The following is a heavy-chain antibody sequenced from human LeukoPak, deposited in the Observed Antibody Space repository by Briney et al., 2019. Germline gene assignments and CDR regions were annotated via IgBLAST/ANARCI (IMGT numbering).Heavy chain of an antibody. Sequence: GGSLRVSCAASGFTFISYGMHWVRQARGKGLEWVAVIWYDGSNKYYADSVKGRFTISRDNSKNTLYLQMNSLRAEDTAVYYCARDSERVVVAEDYGMDVWGQGTTVTVSS. V-gene: IGHV3-33*01. CDR1: GFTFISYG. D-gene: IGHD2-15*01. CDR2: IWYDGSNK. CDR3: ARDSERVVVAEDYGMDV. J-gene: IGHJ6*02.